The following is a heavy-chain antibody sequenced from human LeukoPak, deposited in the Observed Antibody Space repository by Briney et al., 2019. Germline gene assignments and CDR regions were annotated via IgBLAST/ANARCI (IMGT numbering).Heavy chain of an antibody. V-gene: IGHV1-18*01. CDR1: GYTFTSYG. Sequence: GASVKVSCKAYGYTFTSYGISWVRQAPGQGLEWMGWISAYNGYKNFAQKFQGRVSMTTDTSTSTAYMELRSLRSDDTAVYYCARQYSSGWYGDYWGQGTLVTVSS. CDR3: ARQYSSGWYGDY. J-gene: IGHJ4*02. D-gene: IGHD6-19*01. CDR2: ISAYNGYK.